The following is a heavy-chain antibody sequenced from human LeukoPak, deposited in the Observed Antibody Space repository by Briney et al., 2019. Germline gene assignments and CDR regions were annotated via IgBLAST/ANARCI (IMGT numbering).Heavy chain of an antibody. CDR3: AKEVDIAAGNWFDP. CDR1: GGSISSSSFY. D-gene: IGHD6-13*01. J-gene: IGHJ5*02. CDR2: IYYSGST. V-gene: IGHV4-39*02. Sequence: SETLSLTCTASGGSISSSSFYWGWIRQPPGKGLEWIGSIYYSGSTYYNPVLKSRVTISVDTSKNQFSLKLSSVTAADTAVYYCAKEVDIAAGNWFDPRGQGTLVTVSS.